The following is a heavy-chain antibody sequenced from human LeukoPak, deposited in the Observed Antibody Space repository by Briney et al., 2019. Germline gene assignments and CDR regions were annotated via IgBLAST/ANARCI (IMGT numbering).Heavy chain of an antibody. D-gene: IGHD6-13*01. CDR1: GFTFSSYS. CDR2: ISSSSSTI. Sequence: PGGSLRLSCAASGFTFSSYSMNWVRQAPGKGLEWVPYISSSSSTIYYTDSVKGRFTISRDNAKNSLYLQMNSLRDEDTAVYYCARDLGVIQAAGVDYWGQGSLVTVSS. V-gene: IGHV3-48*02. J-gene: IGHJ4*02. CDR3: ARDLGVIQAAGVDY.